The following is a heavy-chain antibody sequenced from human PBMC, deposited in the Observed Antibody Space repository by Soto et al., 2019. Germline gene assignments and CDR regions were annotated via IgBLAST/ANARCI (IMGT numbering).Heavy chain of an antibody. CDR1: GGSISSYY. V-gene: IGHV4-59*01. CDR3: ARTRLLWFGETMYYYYGMDV. D-gene: IGHD3-10*01. Sequence: SETLSLTCTVSGGSISSYYWSWIRQPPGKGLEWIGYIYYSGSTNYNPSLKSRVTISVDTSKNQFSLKLSSVTAADTAVYYCARTRLLWFGETMYYYYGMDVWGQGTTVTVSS. CDR2: IYYSGST. J-gene: IGHJ6*02.